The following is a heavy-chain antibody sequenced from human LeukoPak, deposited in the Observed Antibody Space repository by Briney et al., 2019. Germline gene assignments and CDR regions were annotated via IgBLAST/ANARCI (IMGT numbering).Heavy chain of an antibody. J-gene: IGHJ4*02. Sequence: GRSLRLSCAASGFTFNTYSMHWVRQAPGKGLEWVSAISGSGGSTYYADSVKGRFTISRDNSKNTLYLQMNSLRAEDTAVYYCAKSGQWLVLSFFDYWGQGTLVTVSS. CDR1: GFTFNTYS. V-gene: IGHV3-23*01. D-gene: IGHD6-19*01. CDR3: AKSGQWLVLSFFDY. CDR2: ISGSGGST.